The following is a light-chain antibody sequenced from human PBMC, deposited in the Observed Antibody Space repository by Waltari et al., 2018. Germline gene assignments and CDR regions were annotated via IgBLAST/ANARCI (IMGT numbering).Light chain of an antibody. J-gene: IGLJ2*01. CDR3: SSYEGTNTLL. CDR1: TTTGYTY. CDR2: EVN. V-gene: IGLV2-8*01. Sequence: QSALTQPPSASGSPGQSVTISCTRLTTTGYTYVSWYQHHPGKAPKLIIYEVNRRPSGVPDRFSGSESGNTASLTVSGLQSEDEADYYCSSYEGTNTLLFGGGTKLTVL.